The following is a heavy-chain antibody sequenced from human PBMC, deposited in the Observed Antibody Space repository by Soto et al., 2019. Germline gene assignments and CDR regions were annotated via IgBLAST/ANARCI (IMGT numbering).Heavy chain of an antibody. J-gene: IGHJ4*02. CDR2: INPNSGGT. CDR3: ARGLGLYYFDY. V-gene: IGHV1-2*02. D-gene: IGHD1-26*01. Sequence: GASVKVSCKASGYTFTGYYMHWVRQAPGQGLEWMGWINPNSGGTNYAQKFQGRVTITRDTSASTAYMELSSLRSEDTAVYYCARGLGLYYFDYWGQGTLVTVSS. CDR1: GYTFTGYY.